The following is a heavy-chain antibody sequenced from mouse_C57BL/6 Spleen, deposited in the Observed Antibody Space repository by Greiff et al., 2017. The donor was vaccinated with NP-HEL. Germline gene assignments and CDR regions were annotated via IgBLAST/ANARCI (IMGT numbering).Heavy chain of an antibody. D-gene: IGHD1-1*01. CDR2: ISSGSSTI. CDR3: ARRDITTVVATYTDWYFDV. CDR1: GFTFSDYG. Sequence: EVHLVESGGGLVKPGGSLKLSCAASGFTFSDYGMHWVRQAPEKGLEWVAYISSGSSTIYYADTVKGRFTISRDNAKNTLFLQMTSLRSEDTAMYYCARRDITTVVATYTDWYFDVWGTGTTVTVSS. V-gene: IGHV5-17*01. J-gene: IGHJ1*03.